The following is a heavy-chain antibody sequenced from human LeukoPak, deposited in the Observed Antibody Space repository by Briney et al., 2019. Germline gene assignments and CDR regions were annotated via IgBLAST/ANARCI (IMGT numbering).Heavy chain of an antibody. CDR3: VRDSDSFGFDH. V-gene: IGHV3-53*01. J-gene: IGHJ4*02. Sequence: GGSLRLSCETSGFSVSSNFKSWVRQAPGKGLEWVSVIYSIGSTYYTDSVKGRFTISRDNSKSTVYLQMDSLRAEDTAVYYCVRDSDSFGFDHWGQGTLVTVSS. D-gene: IGHD3-10*01. CDR1: GFSVSSNF. CDR2: IYSIGST.